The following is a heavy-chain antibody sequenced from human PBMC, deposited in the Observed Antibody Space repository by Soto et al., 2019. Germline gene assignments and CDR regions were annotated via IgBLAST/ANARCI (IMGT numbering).Heavy chain of an antibody. J-gene: IGHJ6*02. V-gene: IGHV4-31*03. Sequence: QVQLQESGPGLVKPSQTLSLTCTVSGGSISSGGYYWSWIRQHPGKGREGIGYIYYSGSTYYNPSLKSRVTISVDTSKNQFSLKMSSVTAADTAVYYCARGTGVAAADPEGDYGMDVWGQGTTVTVSS. D-gene: IGHD6-13*01. CDR3: ARGTGVAAADPEGDYGMDV. CDR2: IYYSGST. CDR1: GGSISSGGYY.